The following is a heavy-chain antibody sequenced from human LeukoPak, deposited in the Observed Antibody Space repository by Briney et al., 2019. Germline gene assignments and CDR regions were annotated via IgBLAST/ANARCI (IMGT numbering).Heavy chain of an antibody. CDR3: AREEAVGLGIEVSAFDI. D-gene: IGHD1-26*01. J-gene: IGHJ3*02. V-gene: IGHV4-38-2*02. CDR1: GYSISSGYY. CDR2: FYHSGST. Sequence: SETLSLPCAVSGYSISSGYYWGWIRQPPGKGLEWIGSFYHSGSTYYNPSLKSRVTISVDTSKNQFSLNLSSVTAADTAVYYCAREEAVGLGIEVSAFDIWGPGTMVTVSS.